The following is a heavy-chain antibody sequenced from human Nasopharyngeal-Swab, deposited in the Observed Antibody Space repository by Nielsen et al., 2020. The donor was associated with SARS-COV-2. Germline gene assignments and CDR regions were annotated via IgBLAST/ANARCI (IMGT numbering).Heavy chain of an antibody. CDR3: ARDSRGYGDYVYYYGVDV. V-gene: IGHV3-21*01. J-gene: IGHJ6*02. D-gene: IGHD4-17*01. CDR2: ISSSSSYI. Sequence: VRQAPGKGLEWVPSISSSSSYIYYADSVKGRFTISRDNAKNSLYLQMNSLRAEDTAVYYCARDSRGYGDYVYYYGVDVWGQGTTVTVSS.